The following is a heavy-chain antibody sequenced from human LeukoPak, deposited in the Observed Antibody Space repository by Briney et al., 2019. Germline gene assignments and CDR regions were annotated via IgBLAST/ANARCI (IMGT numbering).Heavy chain of an antibody. J-gene: IGHJ4*02. D-gene: IGHD6-13*01. CDR3: ARDSGGVFIAAAARFDY. CDR2: ISSSSSYI. CDR1: GFTFSSYS. V-gene: IGHV3-21*01. Sequence: GGSLRLSCAASGFTFSSYSVNWVRQAPGKGLEWVSSISSSSSYIYYADSVKGRFTISRDNAKNSLYLQMNSLRAEDTAVYYCARDSGGVFIAAAARFDYLGQGNLCTVSS.